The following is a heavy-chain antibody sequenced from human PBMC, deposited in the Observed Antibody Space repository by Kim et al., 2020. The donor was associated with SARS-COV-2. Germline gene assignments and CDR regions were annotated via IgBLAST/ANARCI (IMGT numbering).Heavy chain of an antibody. J-gene: IGHJ4*02. CDR2: IRDGDGAT. CDR1: GFTFSSCV. CDR3: AKGRGGASIWDF. Sequence: GGSLRLSCTASGFTFSSCVMSWVRQAPGKGLEWVSSIRDGDGATYYADSVKGRFTISRDNSQNTLYLQMNSLRVEDTAVYFCAKGRGGASIWDFWGQGTLVPVSS. D-gene: IGHD6-13*01. V-gene: IGHV3-23*01.